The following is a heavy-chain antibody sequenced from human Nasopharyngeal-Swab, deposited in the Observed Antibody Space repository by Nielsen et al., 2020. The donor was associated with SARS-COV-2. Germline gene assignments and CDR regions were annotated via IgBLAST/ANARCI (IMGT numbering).Heavy chain of an antibody. J-gene: IGHJ6*02. CDR3: ARERELRGVYYYYYGMDV. CDR2: ISSSSSTI. V-gene: IGHV3-48*02. D-gene: IGHD1-26*01. Sequence: VSEVHGSWVACVSYISSSSSTIYYADSVKGRFTISRDNAKNSLYLQMNSLRDEDTAVYYCARERELRGVYYYYYGMDVWGQGTTVTVSS.